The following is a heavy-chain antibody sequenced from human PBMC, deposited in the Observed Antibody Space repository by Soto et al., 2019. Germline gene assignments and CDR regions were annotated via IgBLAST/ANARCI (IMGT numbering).Heavy chain of an antibody. CDR3: VRDQDSRGYSVFNL. J-gene: IGHJ5*02. CDR1: GFSFNSFF. V-gene: IGHV3-74*01. D-gene: IGHD3-22*01. CDR2: ISNDGTGT. Sequence: GGSLRLSCEASGFSFNSFFMHWVRQGPGKGLEWVSRISNDGTGTTYADSVQGRSTVSRDNSKTTVYLQMDRLRPEDTAVYFCVRDQDSRGYSVFNLWGQGTQVTVSS.